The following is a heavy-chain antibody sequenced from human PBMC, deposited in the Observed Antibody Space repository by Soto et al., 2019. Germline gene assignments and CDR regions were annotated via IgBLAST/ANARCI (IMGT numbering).Heavy chain of an antibody. CDR3: AKDQLAGREWLPGFDY. Sequence: GGSLRLSCAASGFTFSSYGMHWVRQAPGKGLEWVAVISYDGSNKYYADSVKGRFTISRDNSKNTLYLQMNSLRAEDTAVYYCAKDQLAGREWLPGFDYWGQGTLVTVSS. D-gene: IGHD3-3*01. V-gene: IGHV3-30*18. CDR1: GFTFSSYG. J-gene: IGHJ4*02. CDR2: ISYDGSNK.